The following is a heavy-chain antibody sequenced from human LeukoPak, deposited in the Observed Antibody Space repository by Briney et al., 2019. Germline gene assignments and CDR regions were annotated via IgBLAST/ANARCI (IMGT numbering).Heavy chain of an antibody. CDR1: GGSISSYY. V-gene: IGHV4-38-2*02. Sequence: SSETLSLTCTVSGGSISSYYWGWIRQPPGKGLEWIGSIYHSGSTYYNPSLKSRVTISVDTSKNQFSLKLSSVTAADTAVYYCARDQGQQLVRPLWYFDLWGRGTLVTVSS. J-gene: IGHJ2*01. CDR3: ARDQGQQLVRPLWYFDL. CDR2: IYHSGST. D-gene: IGHD6-13*01.